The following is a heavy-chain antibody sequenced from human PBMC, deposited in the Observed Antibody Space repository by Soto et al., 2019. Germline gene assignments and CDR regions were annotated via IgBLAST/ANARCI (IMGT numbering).Heavy chain of an antibody. V-gene: IGHV4-38-2*01. Sequence: SETLSLTCAVSGYSISSGYYWGWIRQPPGKGLEWIGSIYHSGSTYYNPSLKSRVTISVDTSKNQFSLKLSSVTAADTAVYYCARSSPTVTINDYWGQGTLVAVSS. J-gene: IGHJ4*02. CDR3: ARSSPTVTINDY. D-gene: IGHD4-4*01. CDR1: GYSISSGYY. CDR2: IYHSGST.